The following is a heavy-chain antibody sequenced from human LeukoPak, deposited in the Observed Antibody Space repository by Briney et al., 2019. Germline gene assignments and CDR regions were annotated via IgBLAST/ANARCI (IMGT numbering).Heavy chain of an antibody. Sequence: PGGSLRLSCAASAFTFSSYAMSWVRQAPGKGLEWVSAISGSGGSTYYADSVKGRFTISRDNSKNTPYLQMNSLRAEDTAVYYCAKDTFWSGSNWFDPWGQGTLVTVSS. J-gene: IGHJ5*02. V-gene: IGHV3-23*01. CDR1: AFTFSSYA. CDR3: AKDTFWSGSNWFDP. D-gene: IGHD3-3*01. CDR2: ISGSGGST.